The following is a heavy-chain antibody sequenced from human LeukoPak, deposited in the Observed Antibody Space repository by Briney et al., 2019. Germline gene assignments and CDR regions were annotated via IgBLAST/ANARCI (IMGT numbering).Heavy chain of an antibody. CDR1: GVSIRSSVPITSSMLY. V-gene: IGHV4-39*01. CDR2: ISYSGGT. Sequence: SETLSLTCTVSGVSIRSSVPITSSMLYWAWVRQPPGKGLEWIGDISYSGGTYYNPFLRSRVTISEDTSKNQFSLKLSSVTAADTAIYYCVRHAHNPTFDFWGQGTLVTVSS. J-gene: IGHJ4*02. D-gene: IGHD1-14*01. CDR3: VRHAHNPTFDF.